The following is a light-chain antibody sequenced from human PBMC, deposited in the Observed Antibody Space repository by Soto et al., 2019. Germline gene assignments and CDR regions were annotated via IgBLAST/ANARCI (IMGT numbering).Light chain of an antibody. J-gene: IGLJ1*01. V-gene: IGLV1-40*01. Sequence: QLVLTQPPSVSGAPGQRVTISCTGSSSNIGAGYDVHWYQQLPGTAPKLLIYGNNNRPSGVPDRFSGSKSGTSASLAITGLQAEDEADYYCQSYDSSLSGFYVFGTGTKVTVL. CDR2: GNN. CDR3: QSYDSSLSGFYV. CDR1: SSNIGAGYD.